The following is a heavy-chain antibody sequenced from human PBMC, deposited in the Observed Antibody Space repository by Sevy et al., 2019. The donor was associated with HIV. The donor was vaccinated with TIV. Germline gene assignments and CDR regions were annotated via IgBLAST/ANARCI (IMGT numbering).Heavy chain of an antibody. CDR3: AKHIAYCGGDCYPPLYYFDY. Sequence: LSLTCAASGFTFSNYGMSWVRQAPGKGLEWVSAISGSGYSTYYADSVKGRFTISRDKSKNTLYLQINSLRAGDTAVYYCAKHIAYCGGDCYPPLYYFDYWGQGTLVTVSS. CDR2: ISGSGYST. V-gene: IGHV3-23*01. CDR1: GFTFSNYG. D-gene: IGHD2-21*02. J-gene: IGHJ4*02.